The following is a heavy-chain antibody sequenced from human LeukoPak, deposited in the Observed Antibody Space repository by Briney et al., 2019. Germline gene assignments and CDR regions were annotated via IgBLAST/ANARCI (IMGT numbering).Heavy chain of an antibody. CDR3: ARDGISYCSSTSCYAGRFDYYYYGMDV. V-gene: IGHV1-8*01. D-gene: IGHD2-2*01. CDR1: GYTFTSYD. CDR2: MNPNSGNT. Sequence: ASVKVSCKASGYTFTSYDINWVRQATGQGLEWMGWMNPNSGNTGYAQKFQGRVTMTRNTSISTAYMELSSLRSEDTAVYYCARDGISYCSSTSCYAGRFDYYYYGMDVWGQGTTVTVSS. J-gene: IGHJ6*02.